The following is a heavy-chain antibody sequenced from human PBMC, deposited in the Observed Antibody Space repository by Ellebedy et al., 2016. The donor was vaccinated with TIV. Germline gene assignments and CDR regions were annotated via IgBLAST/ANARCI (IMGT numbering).Heavy chain of an antibody. CDR2: ITYDGGDK. CDR1: GFPFSAYG. CDR3: ARDRGYGYHFDH. J-gene: IGHJ4*02. V-gene: IGHV3-30*02. Sequence: GGSLRLSCAASGFPFSAYGMHWIRQAPGKGLEWVIFITYDGGDKHYGDSVKGRFTISRDNSNNTLSLQMNGLRGEDTAVYYCARDRGYGYHFDHWGQGILITVSS. D-gene: IGHD5-12*01.